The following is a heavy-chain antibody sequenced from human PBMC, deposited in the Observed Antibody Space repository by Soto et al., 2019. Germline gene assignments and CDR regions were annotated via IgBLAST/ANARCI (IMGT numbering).Heavy chain of an antibody. D-gene: IGHD3-3*01. CDR3: ARVGQNYYGMDV. CDR1: GYTFTTYV. V-gene: IGHV1-3*01. Sequence: QVQLVQSGAEVKKPGASVTVSCQASGYTFTTYVMHWVRQAPGQRLEWMGWINAGNDNTKSSQKFQGRVTITRDTSGSTVYMELSSLSSEDTAVYYCARVGQNYYGMDVWGQGTTVTVSS. CDR2: INAGNDNT. J-gene: IGHJ6*02.